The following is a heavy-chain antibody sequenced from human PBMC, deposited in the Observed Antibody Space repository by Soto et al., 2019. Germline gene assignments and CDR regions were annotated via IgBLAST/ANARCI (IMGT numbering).Heavy chain of an antibody. CDR1: GFTFSSYG. Sequence: GGSLRLSCAASGFTFSSYGMHWVRQAPGKGLEWVAVIWYDGSNKYYADSVKGRFTISRDNSKNTLYLQMNSLRAEDTAVYYCARDTGLRAYCGGDCYSGSDYWGQGTLVTVSS. J-gene: IGHJ4*02. CDR2: IWYDGSNK. V-gene: IGHV3-33*01. D-gene: IGHD2-21*01. CDR3: ARDTGLRAYCGGDCYSGSDY.